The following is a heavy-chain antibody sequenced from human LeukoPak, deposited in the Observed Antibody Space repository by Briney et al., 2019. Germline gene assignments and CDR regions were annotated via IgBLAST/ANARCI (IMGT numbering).Heavy chain of an antibody. D-gene: IGHD3-3*01. J-gene: IGHJ3*02. V-gene: IGHV4-34*01. CDR3: AREPDFGVVILTFDI. CDR2: INHSGST. Sequence: NPSETLSLTCAVYGGSFSGYYWSWIRQPPGKGLEWIGEINHSGSTNYNPSLKSRVTISVDTSKNQFSLKLSSVTAADTAVYYCAREPDFGVVILTFDIWGQGTMVTVSS. CDR1: GGSFSGYY.